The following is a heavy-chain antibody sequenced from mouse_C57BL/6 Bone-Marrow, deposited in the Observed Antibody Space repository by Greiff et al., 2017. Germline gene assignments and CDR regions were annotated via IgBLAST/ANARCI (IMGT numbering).Heavy chain of an antibody. CDR1: GYAFTNYL. CDR2: INPGSGGT. D-gene: IGHD1-1*01. CDR3: ARSPYYYGSSYPAWFAY. Sequence: VQLQQSGAELVRPGTSVKVSCKASGYAFTNYLIEWVKQRPGQGLEWIGVINPGSGGTNYNEKFKGMATLTADKSSSTAYMQLSSLTSEDSAVYFCARSPYYYGSSYPAWFAYWGQGTLVTVSA. J-gene: IGHJ3*01. V-gene: IGHV1-54*01.